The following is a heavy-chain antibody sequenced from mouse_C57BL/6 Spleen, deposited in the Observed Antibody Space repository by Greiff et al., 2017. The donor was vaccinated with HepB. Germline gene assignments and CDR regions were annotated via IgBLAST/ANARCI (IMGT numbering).Heavy chain of an antibody. Sequence: EVQLQQSGPELVKPGASVKISCKASGYTFTDYYMNWVKQSHGKSLEWIGDINPNNGGTSYNQKFKGKATLTVDKSSSTAYMEPRSLTSEDSAVYYCARGLPGSWGQSTTLTVSS. CDR3: ARGLPGS. J-gene: IGHJ2*01. CDR2: INPNNGGT. D-gene: IGHD6-2*01. V-gene: IGHV1-26*01. CDR1: GYTFTDYY.